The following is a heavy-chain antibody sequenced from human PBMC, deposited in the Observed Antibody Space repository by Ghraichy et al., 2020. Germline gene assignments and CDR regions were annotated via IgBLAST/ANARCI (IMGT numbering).Heavy chain of an antibody. V-gene: IGHV4-4*07. CDR1: GGSISTYY. CDR3: ARGLMDGNWGSDAFDI. CDR2: IYTSGST. J-gene: IGHJ3*02. Sequence: SENLSLTCTVSGGSISTYYWSWIRQPAGKGLEWVGRIYTSGSTNYNPSLKSRVTMSVDTSKNQFSLKLSSVTAADTAVYYCARGLMDGNWGSDAFDIWGQGTMVTVSS. D-gene: IGHD7-27*01.